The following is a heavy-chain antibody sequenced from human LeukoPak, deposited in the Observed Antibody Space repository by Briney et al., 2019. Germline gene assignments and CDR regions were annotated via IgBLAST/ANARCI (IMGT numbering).Heavy chain of an antibody. D-gene: IGHD2-15*01. Sequence: GGSLRLSCAASGFTFNIYAMSWVRQAPGKGLEWVSAISGSAGSTYYADSVKGRFTISRDNSKNILYLQIHSLRAEDTAVYYCAKGKGSSSSSIDWWGQGTLVTVSS. CDR1: GFTFNIYA. CDR3: AKGKGSSSSSIDW. J-gene: IGHJ4*02. V-gene: IGHV3-23*01. CDR2: ISGSAGST.